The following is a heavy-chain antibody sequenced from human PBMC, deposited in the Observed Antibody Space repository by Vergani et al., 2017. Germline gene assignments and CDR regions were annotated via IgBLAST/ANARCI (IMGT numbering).Heavy chain of an antibody. D-gene: IGHD3-22*01. CDR1: GFTFSSYS. CDR3: ARSIRDDTVGFDY. J-gene: IGHJ4*02. CDR2: ISSSSSYI. Sequence: EVQLVESGGGLVKPGGSLRLSCAASGFTFSSYSMNWVRQAPGKGLEWVSSISSSSSYIYYADSVKGRFTISRDNAKNSLYLQMNSLRADDTAVYYCARSIRDDTVGFDYWGQGTLVTVSS. V-gene: IGHV3-21*01.